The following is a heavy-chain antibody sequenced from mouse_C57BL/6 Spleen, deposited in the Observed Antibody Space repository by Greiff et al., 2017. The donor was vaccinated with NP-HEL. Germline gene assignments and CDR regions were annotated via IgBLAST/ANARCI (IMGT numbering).Heavy chain of an antibody. CDR2: ISSGGSYT. D-gene: IGHD2-4*01. V-gene: IGHV5-6*01. J-gene: IGHJ3*01. CDR1: GFTFSSYG. CDR3: AMVDYDGRAWFAY. Sequence: EVMLVESGGDLVKPGGSLKLSCAASGFTFSSYGMSWVRQTPDKRLEWVATISSGGSYTYYPDSVKGRFTISRDNAKNTLYLQMSSLKSEDTAMYYCAMVDYDGRAWFAYWGQGTLVTVSA.